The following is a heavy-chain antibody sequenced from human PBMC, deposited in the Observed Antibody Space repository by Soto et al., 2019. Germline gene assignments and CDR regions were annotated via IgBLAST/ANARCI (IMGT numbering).Heavy chain of an antibody. D-gene: IGHD3-16*01. Sequence: QVQLVQSGAEVKKPGASVKVSCKASGYTFTSYDINWVRQATGQGLEWMGWMNPNSGITGYAQKFQGRISMNRNTTISTVYMELSSVSSEATAVYYCAREGCRGMDVWGQGSTVTVSS. CDR1: GYTFTSYD. J-gene: IGHJ6*02. CDR3: AREGCRGMDV. V-gene: IGHV1-8*01. CDR2: MNPNSGIT.